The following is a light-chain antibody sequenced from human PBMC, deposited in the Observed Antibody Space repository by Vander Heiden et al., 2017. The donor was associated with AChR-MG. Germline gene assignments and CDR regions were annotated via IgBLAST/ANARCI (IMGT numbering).Light chain of an antibody. CDR1: QRISDY. J-gene: IGKJ4*01. CDR2: DAS. V-gene: IGKV1-39*01. CDR3: QQSYRTPLT. Sequence: DRRLSQYPSSLSASVGDRVTITCRASQRISDYLNWYQQKPGKAPKLLIYDASTLQSGVPSRFSGSGSGTAFTLTISSLQPEDFATYYCQQSYRTPLTFGGGAKVDTK.